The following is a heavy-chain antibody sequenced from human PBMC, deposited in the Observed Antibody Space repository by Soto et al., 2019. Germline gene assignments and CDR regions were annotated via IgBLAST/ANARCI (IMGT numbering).Heavy chain of an antibody. CDR3: ARRAVVAVTGSLDNWLDP. J-gene: IGHJ5*02. CDR1: GDSIRSYN. CDR2: VYSSGST. Sequence: SETLSLTCTVSGDSIRSYNCNWLRQPPGKALEWIGYVYSSGSTNYNPSLKSRVTISVDTSRNQFSLKVNSVTAADTAVYYCARRAVVAVTGSLDNWLDPWGQGILVTVSS. V-gene: IGHV4-59*01. D-gene: IGHD1-20*01.